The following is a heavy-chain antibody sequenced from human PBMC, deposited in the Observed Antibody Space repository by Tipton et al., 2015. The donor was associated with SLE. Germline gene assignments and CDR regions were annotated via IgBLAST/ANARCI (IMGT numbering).Heavy chain of an antibody. J-gene: IGHJ6*03. CDR2: IVVGSGKT. CDR1: GFTFRSSS. D-gene: IGHD1-26*01. CDR3: AADLYSGAYLGYYYMDV. V-gene: IGHV1-58*02. Sequence: QSGPEVKKPGTSVKVSCKASGFTFRSSSMQWVRQARGQRLERKGWIVVGSGKTKYAQKFQERVTITRDMSTSTAYMEVSSLRTEDTAVYYCAADLYSGAYLGYYYMDVWGRGTTVTVSS.